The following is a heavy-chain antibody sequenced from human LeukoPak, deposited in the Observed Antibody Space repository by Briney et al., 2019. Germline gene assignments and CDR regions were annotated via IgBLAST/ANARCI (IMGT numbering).Heavy chain of an antibody. D-gene: IGHD3-22*01. Sequence: GPVKVSCKASGYTFTSYGISWVRQAPGQGLEWMGWISAYNGNTNYAQKLQGRVTMTTDTSTSTAYMELRSLRSDDTAVYYCARYYYDSSGYYYFDYWGQGTLVTVSS. CDR1: GYTFTSYG. CDR2: ISAYNGNT. CDR3: ARYYYDSSGYYYFDY. J-gene: IGHJ4*02. V-gene: IGHV1-18*01.